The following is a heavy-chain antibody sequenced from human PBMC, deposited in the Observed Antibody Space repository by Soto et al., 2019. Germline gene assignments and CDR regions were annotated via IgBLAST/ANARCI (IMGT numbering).Heavy chain of an antibody. D-gene: IGHD2-2*01. J-gene: IGHJ6*02. CDR1: GGTFREYA. Sequence: QVQLVQSGAEVKKPGSAVKVSCKTSGGTFREYAISWVRQAPGQGLEWLGGIIPIFGTINYAQNFQGRVTISADKSTRTAYMELRSLRSGDTAVYYCGRGYCTSTTCEDYYVMDVWGQGTTVTVSS. CDR3: GRGYCTSTTCEDYYVMDV. V-gene: IGHV1-69*06. CDR2: IIPIFGTI.